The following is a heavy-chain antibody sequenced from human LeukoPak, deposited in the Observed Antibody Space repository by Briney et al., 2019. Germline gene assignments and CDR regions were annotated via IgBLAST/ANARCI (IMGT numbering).Heavy chain of an antibody. D-gene: IGHD1/OR15-1a*01. Sequence: GGSLRLSCAASGFTFSSYWMSWVRQAPGKGLEWVANIKQDGSEKYYVDSVKGRFTISRDNAKNTLYLQMSSLRAEDTAVYYCAKEAGAAGASWNIDFWGQGTLVTVSS. V-gene: IGHV3-7*03. CDR1: GFTFSSYW. CDR2: IKQDGSEK. CDR3: AKEAGAAGASWNIDF. J-gene: IGHJ4*02.